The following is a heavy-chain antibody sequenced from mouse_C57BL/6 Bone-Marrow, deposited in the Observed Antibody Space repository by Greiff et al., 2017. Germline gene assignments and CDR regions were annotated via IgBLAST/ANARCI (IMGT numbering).Heavy chain of an antibody. CDR2: IWGVGST. D-gene: IGHD3-2*02. V-gene: IGHV2-6*01. Sequence: VKLMESGPGLVAPSQSLSITCTVSGFSLTSYGVDWVRQSPGKGLEWLGVIWGVGSTNYNSALKSRLSISKDNSKSQVFLKMNSLQTDDTAMYYCARYSSGPFAYWGQGTLVTVSA. CDR1: GFSLTSYG. CDR3: ARYSSGPFAY. J-gene: IGHJ3*01.